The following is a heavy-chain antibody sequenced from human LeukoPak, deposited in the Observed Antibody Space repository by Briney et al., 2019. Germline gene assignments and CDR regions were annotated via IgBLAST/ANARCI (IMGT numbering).Heavy chain of an antibody. J-gene: IGHJ4*02. Sequence: SETLSLTCAVYGGSFSGYYWSWIRQPPGKGLEWIGEINRSGSTNYNPSLKSRVTISVDTSKNQFSLKLSSVTAADTAVYYCAMSGYSSSWYVDYWGQGTLVTVSS. D-gene: IGHD6-13*01. CDR1: GGSFSGYY. CDR3: AMSGYSSSWYVDY. V-gene: IGHV4-34*01. CDR2: INRSGST.